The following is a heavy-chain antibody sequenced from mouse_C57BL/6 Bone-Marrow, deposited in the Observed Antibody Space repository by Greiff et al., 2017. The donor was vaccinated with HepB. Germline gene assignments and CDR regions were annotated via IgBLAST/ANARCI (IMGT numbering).Heavy chain of an antibody. CDR2: IDPENGDT. CDR1: GFNIKDDY. Sequence: EVQLQQSGAELVRPGASVKLSCTASGFNIKDDYMHWVKQRPEQGLEWIGWIDPENGDTEYASKFQGKATITADTSSNTAYLQLSSLTSEDTAVYYCTTLSTMVTRVFFAYWGQGTLVTVSA. V-gene: IGHV14-4*01. D-gene: IGHD2-2*01. J-gene: IGHJ3*01. CDR3: TTLSTMVTRVFFAY.